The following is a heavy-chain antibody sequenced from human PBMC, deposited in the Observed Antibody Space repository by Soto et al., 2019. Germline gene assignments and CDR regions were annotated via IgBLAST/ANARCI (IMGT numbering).Heavy chain of an antibody. CDR2: IYYSGST. CDR1: GGSVSSGSYY. J-gene: IGHJ4*02. CDR3: ARTLDYYDSSGRWFYFDY. Sequence: SETLSLTCTVSGGSVSSGSYYWSWIRQPPGKGLEWIGYIYYSGSTYYNPSLKSRVTISVDTSKNQFSLKLSSVTAADTAVYYCARTLDYYDSSGRWFYFDYWGQGTLVTVSS. D-gene: IGHD3-22*01. V-gene: IGHV4-61*01.